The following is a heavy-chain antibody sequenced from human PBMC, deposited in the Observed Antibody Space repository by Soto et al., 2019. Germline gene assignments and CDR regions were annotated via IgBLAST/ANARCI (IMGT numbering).Heavy chain of an antibody. Sequence: GESLKISCPDSGYTFAIYWIAWVRQMPGKGLEWMGIIYPGDSDTRYSPSFQGQVTISADKSIGTAYLQWSSLKASDTAIYYCATTTRTTAAAVSWGQGTPVTVSS. J-gene: IGHJ5*02. V-gene: IGHV5-51*01. D-gene: IGHD6-13*01. CDR3: ATTTRTTAAAVS. CDR2: IYPGDSDT. CDR1: GYTFAIYW.